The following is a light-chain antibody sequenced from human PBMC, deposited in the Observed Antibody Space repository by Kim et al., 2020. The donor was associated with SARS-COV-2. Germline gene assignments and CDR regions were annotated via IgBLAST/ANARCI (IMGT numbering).Light chain of an antibody. CDR2: WAS. CDR3: QQYYSPPYT. CDR1: QSVLYSSNNKAY. J-gene: IGKJ2*01. Sequence: DIVMTQSPDSLAVSLGERATINCKSSQSVLYSSNNKAYLAWYQQKPGQPPKLLIYWASTRESGVPDRFSGSESGTDFTLTISSLQAEDVAIDYCQQYYSPPYTFGRGTKVDIK. V-gene: IGKV4-1*01.